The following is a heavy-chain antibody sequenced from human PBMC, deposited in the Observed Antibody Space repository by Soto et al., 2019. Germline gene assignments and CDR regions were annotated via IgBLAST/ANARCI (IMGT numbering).Heavy chain of an antibody. V-gene: IGHV1-8*01. CDR2: MNPNSGNT. J-gene: IGHJ4*02. CDR3: ARDSITGTAGIDY. CDR1: GYTFTSYG. D-gene: IGHD1-20*01. Sequence: ASVKVSCKASGYTFTSYGINWVRQATGQGLEWMGWMNPNSGNTGYAQKFQGRVTMTRNTSISTAYMELNSLRAEDTAVYYCARDSITGTAGIDYWGQGTLVTVSS.